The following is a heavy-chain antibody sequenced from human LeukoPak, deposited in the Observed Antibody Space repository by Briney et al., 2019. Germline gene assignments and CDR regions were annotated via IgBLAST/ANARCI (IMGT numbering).Heavy chain of an antibody. CDR3: ARYRVITNDYFDS. CDR2: ISNSGNTI. CDR1: GFTFGDYY. Sequence: GGSLRLSCAASGFTFGDYYMSWIRQAPGRGRGGVSYISNSGNTIKEADSVRGRFTISRDNAQNSLFLQMKSLRAEDTAVYYCARYRVITNDYFDSWGQGTLVTVSS. V-gene: IGHV3-11*01. J-gene: IGHJ4*02. D-gene: IGHD3-16*01.